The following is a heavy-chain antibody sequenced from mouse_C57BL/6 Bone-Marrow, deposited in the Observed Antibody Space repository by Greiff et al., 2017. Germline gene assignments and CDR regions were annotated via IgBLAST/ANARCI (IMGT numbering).Heavy chain of an antibody. CDR3: ERRTYGSSFFGY. D-gene: IGHD1-1*01. Sequence: EVMLVESGGGLVKPGGSLKLSCAASGFTFSDYGMHWVRQAPEQGLEWVAYISSGSSTIYYADTVKGRYTITRDNATNTLFLQMTSLRSEDTAMYYCERRTYGSSFFGYGGQGTTLTVSS. V-gene: IGHV5-17*01. J-gene: IGHJ2*01. CDR1: GFTFSDYG. CDR2: ISSGSSTI.